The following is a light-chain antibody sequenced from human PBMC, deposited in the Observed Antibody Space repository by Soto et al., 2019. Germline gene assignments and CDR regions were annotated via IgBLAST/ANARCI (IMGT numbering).Light chain of an antibody. Sequence: DIQMTQSPSSLSASVGDRVTISCRASQSISTYLNWYRQKPGKAPELLIYAASSLQSGVPSRFSGSGSGTDFTLTISNLQSEDFSSYYCQQSYSSPNTFGQGTKLDIK. J-gene: IGKJ2*01. CDR3: QQSYSSPNT. CDR2: AAS. CDR1: QSISTY. V-gene: IGKV1-39*01.